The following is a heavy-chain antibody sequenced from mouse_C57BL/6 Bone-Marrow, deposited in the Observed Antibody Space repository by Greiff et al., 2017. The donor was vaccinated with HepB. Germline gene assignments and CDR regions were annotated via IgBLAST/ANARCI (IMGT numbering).Heavy chain of an antibody. CDR1: GFTFSDYG. CDR2: ISSGSSTI. Sequence: DVHLVESGGGLVKPGGSLKLSCAASGFTFSDYGMHWVRQAPEKGLEWVAYISSGSSTIYYADTVKGRFTISRDNAKNTLFLQMTSLMSEDTAMYYCAILAWFAYWGQGTLVTVSA. J-gene: IGHJ3*01. CDR3: AILAWFAY. V-gene: IGHV5-17*01.